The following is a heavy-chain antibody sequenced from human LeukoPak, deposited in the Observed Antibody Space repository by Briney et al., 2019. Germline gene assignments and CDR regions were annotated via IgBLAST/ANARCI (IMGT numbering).Heavy chain of an antibody. V-gene: IGHV4-34*01. D-gene: IGHD3-22*01. CDR2: INHSGST. CDR1: GESFSGHY. J-gene: IGHJ3*02. Sequence: SETLSLTCAVYGESFSGHYWSWIRQPPGKGLEWIGEINHSGSTNYNPSLKSRVTISVDTSKNQFSLKLSSVTAADTAVYYCARSDLGSSAIWGQGTMVTVSS. CDR3: ARSDLGSSAI.